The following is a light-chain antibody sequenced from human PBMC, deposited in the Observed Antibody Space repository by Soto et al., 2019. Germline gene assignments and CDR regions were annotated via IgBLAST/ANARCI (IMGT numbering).Light chain of an antibody. CDR1: QGISSTY. Sequence: EIVLTQSPATLSLSPGERATLSCRASQGISSTYLAWYQLKPGQAPRLLIHGTSRRVTGIPDRFSGSGSGTYFTLTISRLEPEDFAVYYCQHYGGSPPRFTFGPGTKVDI. CDR2: GTS. CDR3: QHYGGSPPRFT. J-gene: IGKJ3*01. V-gene: IGKV3-20*01.